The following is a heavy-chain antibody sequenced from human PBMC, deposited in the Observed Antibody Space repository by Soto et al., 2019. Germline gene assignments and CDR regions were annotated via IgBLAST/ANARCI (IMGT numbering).Heavy chain of an antibody. CDR1: GGTFSSYA. CDR2: ISVYNGNT. V-gene: IGHV1-18*01. CDR3: ARQEWIQLWLRGFDY. J-gene: IGHJ4*02. Sequence: ASVKVSCKASGGTFSSYASSWVRQTTGQGLEWMGWISVYNGNTNYAQKLQGRVTMTTDTSTSTAYMELRSLRSDDTAVYYCARQEWIQLWLRGFDYWGQGTLVTVSS. D-gene: IGHD5-18*01.